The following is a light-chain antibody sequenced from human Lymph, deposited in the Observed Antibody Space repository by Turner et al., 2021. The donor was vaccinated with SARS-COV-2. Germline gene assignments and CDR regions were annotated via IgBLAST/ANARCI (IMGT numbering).Light chain of an antibody. Sequence: DIQMTQSPSSLSASVGDRVTITCRASQSISNYLNWYQQKPGKAPKLLIYAASSLESGGPSRFSGSGSGTDFTLTISSLQPEDFATYYCQQSYSSPAFGQGTKVEIK. CDR2: AAS. J-gene: IGKJ1*01. CDR3: QQSYSSPA. CDR1: QSISNY. V-gene: IGKV1-39*01.